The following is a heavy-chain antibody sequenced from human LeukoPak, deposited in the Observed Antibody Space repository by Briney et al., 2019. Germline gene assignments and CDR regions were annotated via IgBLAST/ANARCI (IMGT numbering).Heavy chain of an antibody. Sequence: PGGSLRLSCAASGFTFSSYSMNWVRQAPGKGLEWVSYISSSSSTIYYADSVKGRFIISRDNAKNSLYLQMNSLRDEDTAVYYCASVQPPPTVVTPRYYYYGMDVWGQGTTVTVSS. CDR2: ISSSSSTI. V-gene: IGHV3-48*02. J-gene: IGHJ6*02. CDR1: GFTFSSYS. D-gene: IGHD4-23*01. CDR3: ASVQPPPTVVTPRYYYYGMDV.